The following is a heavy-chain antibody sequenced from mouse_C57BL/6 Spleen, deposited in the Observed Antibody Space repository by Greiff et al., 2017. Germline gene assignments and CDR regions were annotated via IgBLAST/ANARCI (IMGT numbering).Heavy chain of an antibody. CDR3: ARRGRDYAMDD. J-gene: IGHJ4*01. V-gene: IGHV5-6*02. CDR2: ISSGGSYT. D-gene: IGHD3-3*01. Sequence: EVNVVESGGDLVKPGGSLKLSCAASGFTFSSYGMSWVRQTPDKRLEWVATISSGGSYTYYPDSVKGRFTISRDNAKNTLYLQMSSLKSEDTAMYYCARRGRDYAMDDWGQGTSVTVSS. CDR1: GFTFSSYG.